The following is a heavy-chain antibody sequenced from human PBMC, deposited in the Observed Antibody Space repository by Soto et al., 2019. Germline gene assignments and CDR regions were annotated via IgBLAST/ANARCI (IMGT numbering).Heavy chain of an antibody. Sequence: QVQLQQWGAGLLKPSETLSLTCAVYGGSFSGYQWTWIRQTPGKGLEWIGEINDSGNIHYNPSLKSRVTILLDTPTKQLSLKLSSVTAAYSAVYYCARGLILWFGELSRRGGYYYDMDVWGKGTTVPVSS. CDR3: ARGLILWFGELSRRGGYYYDMDV. D-gene: IGHD3-10*01. V-gene: IGHV4-34*01. CDR2: INDSGNI. J-gene: IGHJ6*03. CDR1: GGSFSGYQ.